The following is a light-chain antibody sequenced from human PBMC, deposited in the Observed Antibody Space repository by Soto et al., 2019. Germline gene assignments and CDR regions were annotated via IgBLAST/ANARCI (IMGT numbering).Light chain of an antibody. CDR3: NSYTTSSTVV. V-gene: IGLV2-14*03. J-gene: IGLJ2*01. Sequence: QAASVSGSPGQSITISCTGTSSDVGSYNYVSWYQQHPGKAPKLMIFGVSNRPSGVSGRFSGSKSGYTASLTISGLQTEDEADYYCNSYTTSSTVVFGGGTKLTVL. CDR2: GVS. CDR1: SSDVGSYNY.